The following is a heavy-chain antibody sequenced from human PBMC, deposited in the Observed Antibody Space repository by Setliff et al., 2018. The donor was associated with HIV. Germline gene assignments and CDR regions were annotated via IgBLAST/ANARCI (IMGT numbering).Heavy chain of an antibody. D-gene: IGHD4-17*01. CDR3: ASFFVTTVTNQDY. J-gene: IGHJ4*02. CDR1: GGSFSNYY. V-gene: IGHV4-34*01. CDR2: LSPSGTT. Sequence: ETLSLTCTVYGGSFSNYYTNWIRQPPGKGLEWIGELSPSGTTRSNPSLQSRVTISLDTSNNQLSLKLTSVTAADTAMYYCASFFVTTVTNQDYWGQGTPVTV.